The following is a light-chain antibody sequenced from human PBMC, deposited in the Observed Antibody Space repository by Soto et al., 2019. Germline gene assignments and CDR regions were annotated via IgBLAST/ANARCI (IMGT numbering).Light chain of an antibody. V-gene: IGKV3-20*01. CDR1: QSVSSSY. Sequence: EIVLTQSPGTLSLSPGERATLSCRASQSVSSSYLAWYQQKPGQAPRLLIYGASSRATGIPDRFSGSGSGTDFTLTISRLEPEDFAVDYCQQYYSWPPWTFGQGTKLESK. CDR3: QQYYSWPPWT. J-gene: IGKJ2*02. CDR2: GAS.